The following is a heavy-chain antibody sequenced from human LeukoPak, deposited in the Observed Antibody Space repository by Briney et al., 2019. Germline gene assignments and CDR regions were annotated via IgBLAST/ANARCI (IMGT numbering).Heavy chain of an antibody. CDR3: ARAIGSSYGLFDD. V-gene: IGHV1-2*02. CDR1: GYTFTGYY. J-gene: IGHJ4*02. D-gene: IGHD5-18*01. Sequence: GASVKVSCKASGYTFTGYYMHWVRQAPGQGLEWMGWINPNSGGTNYAQKFQGRVTMTRDTSISTAYMELSRLRSDDTAVYYCARAIGSSYGLFDDWGQGTLVTVSS. CDR2: INPNSGGT.